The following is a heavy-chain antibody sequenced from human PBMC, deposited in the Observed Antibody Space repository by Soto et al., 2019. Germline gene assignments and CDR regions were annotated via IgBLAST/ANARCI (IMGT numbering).Heavy chain of an antibody. V-gene: IGHV4-61*05. CDR1: GVSISGTTYY. CDR3: ARVVHLWQQPSS. Sequence: PSETLSLTCTVSGVSISGTTYYWGWIRQPPGKGLEWIGYVFYSGSTNYNPSLKSRVSISVDTSKNQFSLKLSSVTAADTAVYYCARVVHLWQQPSSWGQGTLVTVSS. D-gene: IGHD6-13*01. CDR2: VFYSGST. J-gene: IGHJ4*02.